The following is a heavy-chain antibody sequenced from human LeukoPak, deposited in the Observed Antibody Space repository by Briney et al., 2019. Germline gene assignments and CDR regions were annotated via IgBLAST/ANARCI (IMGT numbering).Heavy chain of an antibody. D-gene: IGHD3-10*01. V-gene: IGHV3-21*01. Sequence: GGSLRLSCAASGFTFSSYSMNWVRQAPGKGLEWDSSISSSSSYIYYSDSVKGRFTISRDNAKNSLYLQMNSLRAEDTAVYYCARDQNYYGSGSQNYYYYYYMDVWGKGTTVTVSS. CDR3: ARDQNYYGSGSQNYYYYYYMDV. CDR1: GFTFSSYS. CDR2: ISSSSSYI. J-gene: IGHJ6*03.